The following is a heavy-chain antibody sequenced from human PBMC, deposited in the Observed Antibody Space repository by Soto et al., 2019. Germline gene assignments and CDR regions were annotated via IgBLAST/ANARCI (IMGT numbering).Heavy chain of an antibody. CDR3: ARREIQGPIDY. D-gene: IGHD1-26*01. CDR2: IYYSGTT. V-gene: IGHV4-28*01. CDR1: GYSISSSNW. J-gene: IGHJ4*02. Sequence: PSETLSLTCAVSGYSISSSNWWGWIRQPPGKGLEWIGYIYYSGTTYYNPFLKSRVTISVDTSKNQFSLKLTSVTAVDTALYYCARREIQGPIDYWGQGTLVTVS.